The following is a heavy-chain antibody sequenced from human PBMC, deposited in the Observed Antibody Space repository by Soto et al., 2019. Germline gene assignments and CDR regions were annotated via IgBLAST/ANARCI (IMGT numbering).Heavy chain of an antibody. CDR2: ISYSGST. Sequence: QVQLQESGPGLVKPSQTLSLTCTVSGGSISSGDYYWSWIRQPPAKGLEWIGYISYSGSTYYNPSLKRRVTISVDTSKNQFSLKLSSVTAADTAVYYCASSKYYDILTGYASMDVWGQGTTVTVSS. V-gene: IGHV4-30-4*01. CDR1: GGSISSGDYY. J-gene: IGHJ6*02. D-gene: IGHD3-9*01. CDR3: ASSKYYDILTGYASMDV.